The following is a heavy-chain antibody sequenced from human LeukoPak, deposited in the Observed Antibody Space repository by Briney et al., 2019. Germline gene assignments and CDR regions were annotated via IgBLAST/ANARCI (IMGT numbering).Heavy chain of an antibody. CDR3: ARGPYCSSTSCYIGPDPGY. CDR1: GFTFRSYS. V-gene: IGHV3-21*01. Sequence: GGSLRLSCAASGFTFRSYSMNWVRPAPGKGLEWVSSISSSSSYIYYADSVKGRFTLSRDNAKNSLYLQMNSLRAEDMAVYYCARGPYCSSTSCYIGPDPGYWGQGTLVTVSS. D-gene: IGHD2-2*02. CDR2: ISSSSSYI. J-gene: IGHJ4*02.